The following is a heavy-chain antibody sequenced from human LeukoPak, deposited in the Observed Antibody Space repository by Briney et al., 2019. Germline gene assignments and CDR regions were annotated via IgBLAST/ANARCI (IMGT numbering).Heavy chain of an antibody. CDR2: ISVHNGNT. CDR1: GYTFTNYG. Sequence: ASVKVSCKASGYTFTNYGITWVRQAPGQGPEWMGWISVHNGNTNYAQKVQGRVRMTTDTSTSTAYMELRSLRSDDTAVYYCARGYCSSTSCYWSWFDPLGQGTLVTVSS. D-gene: IGHD2-2*01. V-gene: IGHV1-18*01. CDR3: ARGYCSSTSCYWSWFDP. J-gene: IGHJ5*02.